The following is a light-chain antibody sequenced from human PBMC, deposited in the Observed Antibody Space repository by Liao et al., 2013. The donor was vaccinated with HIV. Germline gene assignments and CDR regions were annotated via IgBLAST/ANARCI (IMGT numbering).Light chain of an antibody. J-gene: IGLJ1*01. CDR2: QDT. V-gene: IGLV3-1*01. CDR1: KLGDTY. Sequence: SYELTQPPSVSVSPGQTATITCSADKLGDTYVSWNQQRPGQSPVLVIYQDTKRPAGIPERFSGSNSGNTATLTISGTQAMDEADYYCQAWDSSTYVFGTGTKVTVL. CDR3: QAWDSSTYV.